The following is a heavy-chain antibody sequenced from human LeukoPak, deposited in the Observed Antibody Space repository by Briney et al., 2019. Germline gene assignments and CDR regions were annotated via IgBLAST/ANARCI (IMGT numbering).Heavy chain of an antibody. V-gene: IGHV3-23*01. CDR2: IFPSGGEI. Sequence: GGSLRLSCEASGFTFTTYSMIWVRQPPGKGLEWVSSIFPSGGEIHYADSVRGRFTISRDNSKSTLSLQMNSLRAEDTAIYYCAAYRQVLLPFESWGQGTLVTVSS. D-gene: IGHD2-8*02. J-gene: IGHJ4*02. CDR1: GFTFTTYS. CDR3: AAYRQVLLPFES.